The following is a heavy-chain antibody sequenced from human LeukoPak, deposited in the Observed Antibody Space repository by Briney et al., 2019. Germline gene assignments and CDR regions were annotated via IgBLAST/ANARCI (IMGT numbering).Heavy chain of an antibody. V-gene: IGHV1-18*01. D-gene: IGHD6-13*01. CDR1: GYTFTSYG. CDR3: ARDVAAAGIAAHYFDY. Sequence: ASVKVSCKASGYTFTSYGISWVRQAPGQGRVWMGWISAYNGNTNYAQKLQGRVTMTTDTSTSTAYMELRSLRSDDTAVYYCARDVAAAGIAAHYFDYWGQGTLVTVSS. J-gene: IGHJ4*02. CDR2: ISAYNGNT.